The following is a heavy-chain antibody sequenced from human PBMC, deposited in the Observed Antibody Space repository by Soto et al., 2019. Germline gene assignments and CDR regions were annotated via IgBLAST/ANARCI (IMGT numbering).Heavy chain of an antibody. D-gene: IGHD2-15*01. CDR3: AKDEGGDCSGGSCYFGPRVNSFDY. V-gene: IGHV3-30*18. Sequence: QVQLVESGGGVVQPGRSLRLSCAASGFTFSSYGMHWVRQAPGKGLEWVAVISYDGSNKYYADSVKGRFTISRDNSKNTLYLQMNSLRAEDTAVYYCAKDEGGDCSGGSCYFGPRVNSFDYWGQGTLVTVSS. CDR1: GFTFSSYG. J-gene: IGHJ4*02. CDR2: ISYDGSNK.